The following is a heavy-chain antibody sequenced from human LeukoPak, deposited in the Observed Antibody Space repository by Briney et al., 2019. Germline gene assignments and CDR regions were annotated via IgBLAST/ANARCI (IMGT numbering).Heavy chain of an antibody. Sequence: PSETLSLTCTVSGGSISSYYWSWIRQPPGKGLEWIGYIYYSGSTNYNPSLKSRVTISVDTSKNQFSLRLSPVTAADTAVYYCARGWEAAAGRGFDYWGQGTLVTVSS. D-gene: IGHD6-13*01. J-gene: IGHJ4*02. CDR1: GGSISSYY. V-gene: IGHV4-59*01. CDR3: ARGWEAAAGRGFDY. CDR2: IYYSGST.